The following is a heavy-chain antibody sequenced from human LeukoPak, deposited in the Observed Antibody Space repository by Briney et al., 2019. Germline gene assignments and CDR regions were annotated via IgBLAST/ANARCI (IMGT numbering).Heavy chain of an antibody. Sequence: ASVKVSCKASGFTFTGYYMHWVRQAPGQGLEWMGWINPNSGGTNYAQKFQGRVTMTRDTSISTAYMELSRLRSDDTAVYYCARGVHRHSSSWYSAFFDYWGQGTLVTVSS. CDR3: ARGVHRHSSSWYSAFFDY. V-gene: IGHV1-2*02. CDR2: INPNSGGT. D-gene: IGHD6-13*01. CDR1: GFTFTGYY. J-gene: IGHJ4*02.